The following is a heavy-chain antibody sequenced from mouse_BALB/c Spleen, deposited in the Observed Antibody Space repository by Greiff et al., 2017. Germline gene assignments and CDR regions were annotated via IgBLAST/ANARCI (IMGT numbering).Heavy chain of an antibody. CDR2: IYPGNSDT. J-gene: IGHJ1*01. CDR1: GYTFTSYW. V-gene: IGHV1-5*01. D-gene: IGHD2-3*01. CDR3: TRSGGYYPYWYFDV. Sequence: EVQLQQSGTVLARPGASVKMSCKASGYTFTSYWMHWVKQRPGQGLEWIGAIYPGNSDTSYNQKFKGKAKLTAVTSTSTAYMELSSLTNEDSAVYYCTRSGGYYPYWYFDVWGAGTTVTVSS.